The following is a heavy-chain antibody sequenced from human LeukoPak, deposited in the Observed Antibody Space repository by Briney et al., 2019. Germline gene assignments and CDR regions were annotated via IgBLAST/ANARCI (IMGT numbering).Heavy chain of an antibody. CDR3: AREWGGYNYYYGMDV. D-gene: IGHD6-25*01. J-gene: IGHJ6*02. Sequence: PSETLSLTCSVSGTSISSGGYYWSWIRQHPGKGLQWIGYIYYNGSTYYNPSLKSRVSISVDTSKKQFSLNLSSVTAADTAVYYCAREWGGYNYYYGMDVWGQGTTVTVSS. CDR1: GTSISSGGYY. V-gene: IGHV4-31*03. CDR2: IYYNGST.